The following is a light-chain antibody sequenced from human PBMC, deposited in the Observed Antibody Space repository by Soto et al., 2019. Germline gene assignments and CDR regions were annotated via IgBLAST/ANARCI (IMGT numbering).Light chain of an antibody. J-gene: IGKJ2*01. CDR1: QSVSSY. V-gene: IGKV3-11*01. Sequence: EIVLTQSPATLSLSPGERATLSCRASQSVSSYLAWYQQKPGQAPRLLIYDASNRATGIPARFSGSGSGTAFTRTISSLEPEDFAVYYCQQRSNWPHTFGQGTKLEIK. CDR2: DAS. CDR3: QQRSNWPHT.